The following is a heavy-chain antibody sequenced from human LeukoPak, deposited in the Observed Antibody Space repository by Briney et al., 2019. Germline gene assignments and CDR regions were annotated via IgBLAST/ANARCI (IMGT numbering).Heavy chain of an antibody. Sequence: GASVKVSCKASGYTFTSYYMHWVREAPGHGLEWRGIINPSGGSTSHAQKFQSRVTMTRDTSTSTVYRELSSLRSDDTAVYYCAREGGDPLDYWGQGTLVTVSS. D-gene: IGHD3-16*01. CDR1: GYTFTSYY. V-gene: IGHV1-46*01. CDR3: AREGGDPLDY. CDR2: INPSGGST. J-gene: IGHJ4*02.